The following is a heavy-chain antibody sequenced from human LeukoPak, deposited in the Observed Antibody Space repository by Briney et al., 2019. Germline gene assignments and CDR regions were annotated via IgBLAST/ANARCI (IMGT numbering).Heavy chain of an antibody. J-gene: IGHJ4*02. D-gene: IGHD6-13*01. CDR1: GYTFTDYY. CDR2: INPNSGAT. V-gene: IGHV1-2*02. CDR3: ARDVVAAAGTWDY. Sequence: ASVKVSCKASGYTFTDYYIHWVRQAPGQGLEWMGWINPNSGATKCAQKFQGRVTMTRDTSISTDSMDLNRLRSEDTAVYYCARDVVAAAGTWDYWGQGTLVTVSS.